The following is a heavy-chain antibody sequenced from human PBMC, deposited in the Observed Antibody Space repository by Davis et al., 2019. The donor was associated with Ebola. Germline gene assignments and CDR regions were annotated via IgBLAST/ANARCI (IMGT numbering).Heavy chain of an antibody. D-gene: IGHD3-22*01. J-gene: IGHJ4*02. CDR2: ISSSGGRT. V-gene: IGHV3-23*01. Sequence: GGSLRLSCAASEFTFSSYTMGWVRQAPGKGLEWVSGISSSGGRTYYADSVKGRFTISRDNSKNTLYLQMNSLRAEDTAVYYCARVRWTSGYYFDYWGQGTLVTVSS. CDR1: EFTFSSYT. CDR3: ARVRWTSGYYFDY.